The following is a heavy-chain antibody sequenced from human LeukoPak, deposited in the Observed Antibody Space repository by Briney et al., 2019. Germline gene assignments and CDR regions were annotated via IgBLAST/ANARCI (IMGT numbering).Heavy chain of an antibody. CDR1: GYTFSGYV. J-gene: IGHJ4*02. Sequence: GASVKVSCKTSGYTFSGYVMHWVRQAPGQGLEWMGWVNPNSGGTNYEQKFQGRVTMTRDTSISTAYMELSRLTSDDTAVYYCARGEIFGPDFDYWGQGTLVTVSS. CDR3: ARGEIFGPDFDY. D-gene: IGHD3-3*01. CDR2: VNPNSGGT. V-gene: IGHV1-2*02.